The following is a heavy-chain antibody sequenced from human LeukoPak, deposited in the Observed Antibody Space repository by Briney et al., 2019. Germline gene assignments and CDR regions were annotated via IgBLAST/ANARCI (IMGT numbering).Heavy chain of an antibody. D-gene: IGHD3-3*01. CDR2: IYTSGST. Sequence: PSETLSLTCTVSGGSISSGSYYWSWIRQPAGKGLEWIGRIYTSGSTNYNPSLKSRVTISVDTSKNQFSLKLNSVTAADTAVYYCARQGGITIFGVAQPGGAFDIWGQGTMVTVSS. J-gene: IGHJ3*02. CDR3: ARQGGITIFGVAQPGGAFDI. V-gene: IGHV4-61*02. CDR1: GGSISSGSYY.